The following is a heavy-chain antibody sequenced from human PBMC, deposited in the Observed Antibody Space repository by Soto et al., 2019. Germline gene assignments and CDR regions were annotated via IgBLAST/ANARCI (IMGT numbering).Heavy chain of an antibody. J-gene: IGHJ4*02. Sequence: ASVKVSCKXSGYTFTSYYIHWVRQAPGQGLEWMGIINPSGGSTSYAQKFQGRVTMTRDTSTSTVYMELSSLRSEDTAVYYCARGIDSSGYYYLNYFDYWGQGTLVTVSS. CDR2: INPSGGST. D-gene: IGHD3-22*01. CDR1: GYTFTSYY. CDR3: ARGIDSSGYYYLNYFDY. V-gene: IGHV1-46*01.